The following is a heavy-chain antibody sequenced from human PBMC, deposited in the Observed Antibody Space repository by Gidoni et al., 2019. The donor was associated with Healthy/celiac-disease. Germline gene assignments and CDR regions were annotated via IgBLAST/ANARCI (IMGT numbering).Heavy chain of an antibody. CDR1: GFTFSSYS. CDR2: ISSSSSYI. D-gene: IGHD1-20*01. J-gene: IGHJ4*02. V-gene: IGHV3-21*01. CDR3: ARDAGITGTTQY. Sequence: EVQLVESGGGLVKPGGSLRLSCAASGFTFSSYSMNWVRQAPGKGLEWVSSISSSSSYIYYADSVKGRFTISRDNAKNSLYLQMNSLRAEDTAVYYCARDAGITGTTQYWGQGTLVTVSS.